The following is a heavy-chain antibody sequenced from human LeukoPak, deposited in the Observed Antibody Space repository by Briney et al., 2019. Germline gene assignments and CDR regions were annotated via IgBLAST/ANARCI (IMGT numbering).Heavy chain of an antibody. D-gene: IGHD3-22*01. CDR3: ARDGSYYYDSRRPPNPLDY. Sequence: GASVKVSCKASGGTFSSYAISWVRQAPGQGLEWMGGIIPIFGTANYAQKFQGRVTITTDESTSTAYMELSSLRSEDTAVYYCARDGSYYYDSRRPPNPLDYWGQGTLVTVSS. V-gene: IGHV1-69*05. CDR2: IIPIFGTA. J-gene: IGHJ4*02. CDR1: GGTFSSYA.